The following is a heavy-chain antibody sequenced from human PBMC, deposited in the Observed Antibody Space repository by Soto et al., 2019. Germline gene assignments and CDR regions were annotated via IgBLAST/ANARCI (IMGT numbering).Heavy chain of an antibody. CDR1: GFTFSSYG. J-gene: IGHJ4*02. D-gene: IGHD6-13*01. V-gene: IGHV3-30*18. Sequence: QVQLVESGGGVVQPGRSLRLSCAASGFTFSSYGMHWVRQAPGKGLEWVAVISYDGSNKYYADSVKGRFTISRDNSKNTLYLQMHSLRAEDTAVYYCAKEFSSSWYRGVFDYWGQGTLVTVSS. CDR3: AKEFSSSWYRGVFDY. CDR2: ISYDGSNK.